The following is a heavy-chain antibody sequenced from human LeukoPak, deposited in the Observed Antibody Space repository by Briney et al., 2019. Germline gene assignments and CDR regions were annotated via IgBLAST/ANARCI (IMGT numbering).Heavy chain of an antibody. CDR2: INPNSGGT. J-gene: IGHJ5*02. Sequence: GASVKVSCKASGYTFTGYYMHWVRQAPGQGLEWMGWINPNSGGTNYAQKFQGRVTMTRDTSISTAYMELSRLRSDDTAVYYCARVLPAAIDWFDPWGQGTLVTVSS. CDR1: GYTFTGYY. D-gene: IGHD2-2*01. CDR3: ARVLPAAIDWFDP. V-gene: IGHV1-2*02.